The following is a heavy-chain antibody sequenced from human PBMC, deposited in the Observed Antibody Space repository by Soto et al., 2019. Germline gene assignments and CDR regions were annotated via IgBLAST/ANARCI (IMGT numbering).Heavy chain of an antibody. Sequence: SETLSLTCIVSGGSMSEYFWSWVRQSPGKGLEWIGYIYYLGSTDYNPSLKSRVTISVDTSKRQFSLRLTSVTAADTAVYYCARDGYDGSGSPYPAYWGPGTQVTVSS. V-gene: IGHV4-59*01. CDR2: IYYLGST. J-gene: IGHJ4*02. D-gene: IGHD3-10*01. CDR1: GGSMSEYF. CDR3: ARDGYDGSGSPYPAY.